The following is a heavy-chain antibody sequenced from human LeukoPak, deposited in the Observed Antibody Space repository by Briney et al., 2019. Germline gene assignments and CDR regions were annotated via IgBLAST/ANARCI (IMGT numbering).Heavy chain of an antibody. CDR1: GGTFSSYA. Sequence: SVKVSCKASGGTFSSYAISWVRQAPGQGLEWMGGVIPIFGTANYAQKFQGRVTITADKSTSTAYMELSSLRSEDTAVYYCAREYLYDYVWGSYRWRGFDYWGQGTLVTVSS. V-gene: IGHV1-69*06. CDR2: VIPIFGTA. CDR3: AREYLYDYVWGSYRWRGFDY. D-gene: IGHD3-16*02. J-gene: IGHJ4*02.